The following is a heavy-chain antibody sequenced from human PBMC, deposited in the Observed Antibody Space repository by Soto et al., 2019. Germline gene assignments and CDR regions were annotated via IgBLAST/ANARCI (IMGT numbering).Heavy chain of an antibody. Sequence: SETLSLTCAVYGGSFSGYYWSWIRQPPGKGLEWIGEINHSGSTNYNPSLKSRVTISVDTSKNQFSLKLSSVTAADTAVYYCAGEATYYYDSSGYYRRKNYYYYGMDVWGQGTTVTVSS. CDR3: AGEATYYYDSSGYYRRKNYYYYGMDV. CDR1: GGSFSGYY. V-gene: IGHV4-34*01. CDR2: INHSGST. D-gene: IGHD3-22*01. J-gene: IGHJ6*02.